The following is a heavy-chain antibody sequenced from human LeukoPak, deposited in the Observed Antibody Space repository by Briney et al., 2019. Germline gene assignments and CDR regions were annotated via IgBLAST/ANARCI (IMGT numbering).Heavy chain of an antibody. Sequence: ASVKVSCKASGYTFSSYGISWVRQAPGQGLEWMGWISANNGNTNYAQKVQGRITMTTDTSTSTAYMELRSLRSDDTALYYCARDLEVIAAAGQINWFDPWGQGTPVTVSS. J-gene: IGHJ5*02. CDR3: ARDLEVIAAAGQINWFDP. D-gene: IGHD6-13*01. CDR2: ISANNGNT. CDR1: GYTFSSYG. V-gene: IGHV1-18*01.